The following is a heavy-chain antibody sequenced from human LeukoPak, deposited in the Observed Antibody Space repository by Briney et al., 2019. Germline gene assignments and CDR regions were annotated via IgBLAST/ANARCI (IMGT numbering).Heavy chain of an antibody. CDR1: GGSISSGSYY. V-gene: IGHV4-61*02. CDR2: IYTTGST. Sequence: SQTLSLTCTVSGGSISSGSYYWSWIRQPAGKELEWIGRIYTTGSTNYSPSLKSRVTISADTSKNQFSLKLSSVTAADTAVYYCARDGGGGQNWFDPWGQGTLVTVSS. D-gene: IGHD3-16*01. J-gene: IGHJ5*02. CDR3: ARDGGGGQNWFDP.